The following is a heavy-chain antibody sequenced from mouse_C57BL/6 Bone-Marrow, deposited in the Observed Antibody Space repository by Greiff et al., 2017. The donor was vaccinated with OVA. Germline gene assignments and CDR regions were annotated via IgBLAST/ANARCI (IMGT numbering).Heavy chain of an antibody. D-gene: IGHD1-1*01. CDR2: ISSGGDYT. CDR1: GFTFTSYA. J-gene: IGHJ4*01. Sequence: EVQLLESGAGLVKPGGSLNLSCTASGFTFTSYAMSWVRQTPGKGLEWVGYISSGGDYTYYADTMRGRFTISTDNARNTLYLQMSSLTSEDTAKYYGTRLVDAMDYGGQGTGITVSA. V-gene: IGHV5-9-1*02. CDR3: TRLVDAMDY.